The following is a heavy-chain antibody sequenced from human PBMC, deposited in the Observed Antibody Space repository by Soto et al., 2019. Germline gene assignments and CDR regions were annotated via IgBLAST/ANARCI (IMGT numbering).Heavy chain of an antibody. Sequence: SETLSLTCTVSGCSISSGGYYWSWIRQHPGKGLEWIGYIYYSGSTYYNTSLKSRVTISVDTSKNQFSMKLSSVTAADTAVYYCARVTAAAAGSPYYYYGMDVWGQGTTVTVSS. CDR2: IYYSGST. D-gene: IGHD6-13*01. J-gene: IGHJ6*02. CDR1: GCSISSGGYY. CDR3: ARVTAAAAGSPYYYYGMDV. V-gene: IGHV4-31*03.